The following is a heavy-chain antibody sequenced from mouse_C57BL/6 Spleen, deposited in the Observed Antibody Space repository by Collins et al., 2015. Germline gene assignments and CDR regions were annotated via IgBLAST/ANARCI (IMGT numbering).Heavy chain of an antibody. CDR2: IDPENGDT. D-gene: IGHD1-1*02. V-gene: IGHV14-4*01. CDR3: TTSGVVKN. CDR1: GYVFSNYW. Sequence: VQLQQSGAELVKPGASVKISCKASGYVFSNYWMNWVKQRPEQGLEWIGWIDPENGDTEYASKFQDKATITADTSSNTAYLQLSSLTSEDTAVYYCTTSGVVKNWGQGTTLTVSS. J-gene: IGHJ2*01.